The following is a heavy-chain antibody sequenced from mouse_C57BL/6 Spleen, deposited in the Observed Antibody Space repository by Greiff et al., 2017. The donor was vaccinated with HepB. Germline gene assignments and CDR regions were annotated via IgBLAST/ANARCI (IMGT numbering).Heavy chain of an antibody. J-gene: IGHJ2*01. D-gene: IGHD2-4*01. CDR1: GFTFPDYY. Sequence: EVKLVESGGGLVQPGGSLSLSCAASGFTFPDYYMSWVRQPPGTALEWLGFIRNKATGYTTEYSASVKGRFTISRDNSPSILYLQMNALRAEDSATYYCAGYRGLRRGDYFDDWGQGTTLTVSS. CDR2: IRNKATGYTT. V-gene: IGHV7-3*01. CDR3: AGYRGLRRGDYFDD.